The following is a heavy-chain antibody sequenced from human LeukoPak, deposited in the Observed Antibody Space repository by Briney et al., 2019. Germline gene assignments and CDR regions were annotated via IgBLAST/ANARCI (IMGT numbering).Heavy chain of an antibody. CDR1: GFTFSSYG. CDR3: ARLSGSFGRYYFDY. CDR2: ISSISTYI. Sequence: GGSLRLSCAASGFTFSSYGMHWVRQAPGKGLEWVSSISSISTYIYYADSVKGRFTISRDNAKNSLYLQMNSLRAEDTAVYYCARLSGSFGRYYFDYWGQGTLVTVSS. J-gene: IGHJ4*02. D-gene: IGHD1-26*01. V-gene: IGHV3-21*01.